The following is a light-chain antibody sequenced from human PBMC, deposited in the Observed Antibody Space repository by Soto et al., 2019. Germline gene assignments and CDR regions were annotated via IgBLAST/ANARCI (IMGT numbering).Light chain of an antibody. CDR2: DVS. J-gene: IGLJ1*01. Sequence: QSVLTQPASVSGSPGQSIAISCTGVRTDVADGYDYVSWYQQHPGQAPQLIIYDVSNRPSGVSDRFSGSKSGNTASLTISVLQAEDEAEYYCTSYTSCTPVYVFGTGTKLTVL. V-gene: IGLV2-14*03. CDR3: TSYTSCTPVYV. CDR1: RTDVADGYDY.